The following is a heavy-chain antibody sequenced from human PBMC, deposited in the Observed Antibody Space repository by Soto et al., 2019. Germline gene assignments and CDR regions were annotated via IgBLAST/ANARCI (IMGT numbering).Heavy chain of an antibody. CDR3: ARERDGYNPEY. J-gene: IGHJ4*02. Sequence: SETLSLTCTVSGGSISSGGYYWSWIRQHPGKGLEWIGYIYYSGSTYYNPSLKSRVTISVDTSKNQFSLKLSSVTAADTAAYYCARERDGYNPEYWGQGTLVTVSS. CDR2: IYYSGST. CDR1: GGSISSGGYY. V-gene: IGHV4-31*03. D-gene: IGHD5-12*01.